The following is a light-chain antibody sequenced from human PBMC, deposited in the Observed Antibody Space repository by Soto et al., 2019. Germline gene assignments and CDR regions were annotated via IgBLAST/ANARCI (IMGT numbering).Light chain of an antibody. V-gene: IGKV1-33*01. CDR3: QQYDSFPFT. Sequence: DIQMTQSPSSLSASVGDRVTITCQASQDISKYLNWYQQQPGKAPKLLIYDASNLETGVPSRFHGTGSGAYYTFTISSLHPEDFATYHCQQYDSFPFTFGPGTKVEIK. J-gene: IGKJ3*01. CDR2: DAS. CDR1: QDISKY.